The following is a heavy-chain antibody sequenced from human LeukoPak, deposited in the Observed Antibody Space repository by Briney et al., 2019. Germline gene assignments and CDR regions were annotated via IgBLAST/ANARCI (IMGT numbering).Heavy chain of an antibody. Sequence: GASVKVSCKASGYTFTSYYMHWVRQAPGRGLEWMGIINPSGGSTSYAQKFQGRVTMTRDTSTSTVYMELSSLRSEDTAVYYCARGSQLLSDYNWFDPWGQGTLVTVSS. D-gene: IGHD2-2*01. CDR2: INPSGGST. V-gene: IGHV1-46*01. J-gene: IGHJ5*02. CDR3: ARGSQLLSDYNWFDP. CDR1: GYTFTSYY.